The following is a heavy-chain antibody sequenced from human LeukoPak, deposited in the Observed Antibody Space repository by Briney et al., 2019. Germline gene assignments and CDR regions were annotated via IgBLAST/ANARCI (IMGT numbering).Heavy chain of an antibody. CDR1: GYTFTSYD. CDR3: ARVASYYDFWSGYRGTFDI. J-gene: IGHJ3*02. CDR2: MNPNSGNT. Sequence: ASVKVSSKASGYTFTSYDINWVRQATGQGLEWMGWMNPNSGNTGYAQKFQGRVTMTRNTSISTAYMELSSLRSEDTAVYYCARVASYYDFWSGYRGTFDIWGQGTMVTVSS. V-gene: IGHV1-8*01. D-gene: IGHD3-3*01.